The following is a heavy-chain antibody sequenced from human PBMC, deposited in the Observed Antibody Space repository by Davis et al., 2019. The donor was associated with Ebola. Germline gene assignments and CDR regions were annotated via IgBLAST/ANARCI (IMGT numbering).Heavy chain of an antibody. V-gene: IGHV3-69-1*02. CDR2: TTSDSSTI. CDR3: ARGRYDDGGNQDAFDS. D-gene: IGHD4-23*01. J-gene: IGHJ5*01. Sequence: GGSLRLSCAASGFTFNHYYMHWVRQAPGKGLEWVSSTTSDSSTIFYADSVKGRFTISRDNAKHSLYLQMNSLRADDTAVYYCARGRYDDGGNQDAFDSWGQGTPVTVSS. CDR1: GFTFNHYY.